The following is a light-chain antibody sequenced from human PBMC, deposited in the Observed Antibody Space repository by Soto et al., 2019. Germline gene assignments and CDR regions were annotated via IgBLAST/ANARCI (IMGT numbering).Light chain of an antibody. Sequence: IVWTQTPATLSLSAGERATLSCRASQSVSSYLAWYPPRPGQAPRLLIYDASNRATGIPARFFCSGAGTACTRAISSLEPEDFAVDYCQQRSNWRGTWGQGTKVDIK. CDR2: DAS. CDR3: QQRSNWRGT. V-gene: IGKV3-11*01. CDR1: QSVSSY. J-gene: IGKJ1*01.